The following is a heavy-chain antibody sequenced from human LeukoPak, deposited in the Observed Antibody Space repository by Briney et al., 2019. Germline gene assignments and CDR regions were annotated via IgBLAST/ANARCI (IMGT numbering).Heavy chain of an antibody. CDR2: ISGNSGNT. J-gene: IGHJ4*02. CDR3: ARGDSGYDFAPFDY. CDR1: GYTFTRYG. V-gene: IGHV1-18*01. D-gene: IGHD5-12*01. Sequence: ASVTVSCKSSGYTFTRYGIIWVRQAPGQGLEWMGWISGNSGNTNYAQRLQGRVTMTTDTSTSTAYMELWGLRSDDTAVYYCARGDSGYDFAPFDYWGQGTLVTVSS.